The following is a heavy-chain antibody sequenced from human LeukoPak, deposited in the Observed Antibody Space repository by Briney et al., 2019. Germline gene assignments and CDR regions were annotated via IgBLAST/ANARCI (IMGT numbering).Heavy chain of an antibody. J-gene: IGHJ6*04. Sequence: PGGSLRLSCAASGFTFSSYWMTWVRQAPGKGLEWVANVKQDEIEKYYVDSVKGRFTISRDNAENSMCLQMNSLRAEDTAVYFCARALGVTPPYYFSYGMDVWGKGATVTVSS. D-gene: IGHD2-21*02. V-gene: IGHV3-7*03. CDR2: VKQDEIEK. CDR1: GFTFSSYW. CDR3: ARALGVTPPYYFSYGMDV.